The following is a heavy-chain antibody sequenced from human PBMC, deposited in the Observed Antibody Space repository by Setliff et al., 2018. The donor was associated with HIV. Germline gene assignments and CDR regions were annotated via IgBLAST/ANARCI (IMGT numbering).Heavy chain of an antibody. V-gene: IGHV4-39*01. D-gene: IGHD3-16*01. CDR2: VYYTGTT. J-gene: IGHJ4*02. Sequence: SETLSLTCTVSGGSISSITHYWGWFRQPPGKGLECIGTVYYTGTTYYNSSLESRVTISVDTPRNQFSLKLYSVTAADTAVYYCARIFGFTTASYARGNDYWGRGTLVTVSS. CDR1: GGSISSITHY. CDR3: ARIFGFTTASYARGNDY.